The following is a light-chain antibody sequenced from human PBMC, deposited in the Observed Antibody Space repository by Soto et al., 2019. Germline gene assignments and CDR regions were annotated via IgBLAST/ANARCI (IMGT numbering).Light chain of an antibody. Sequence: DIQMTQSPSTLSASVGDRVTITCRASQSISTWLAWYQQKPGKAPKLLIYDASSLESGVPSRFGGGGSGTEFTLTISSLQTDDFDIYYCQQYINYKWTLGQGTKVDIK. V-gene: IGKV1-5*01. CDR3: QQYINYKWT. CDR2: DAS. J-gene: IGKJ1*01. CDR1: QSISTW.